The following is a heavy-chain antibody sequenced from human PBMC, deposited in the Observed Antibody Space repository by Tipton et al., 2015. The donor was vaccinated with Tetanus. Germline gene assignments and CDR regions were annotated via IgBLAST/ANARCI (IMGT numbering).Heavy chain of an antibody. CDR2: VYYTGDT. CDR3: ARIRLNPVPHIDL. D-gene: IGHD3-3*02. V-gene: IGHV4-59*02. J-gene: IGHJ4*02. CDR1: GDSVSGYY. Sequence: TLSLTCTVSGDSVSGYYWSWIRQPPGKGLEWVGYVYYTGDTNYNPSLKSRVTISMDRSENQISLKVASVTAADTAMYQCARIRLNPVPHIDLWGQGTLVTVSS.